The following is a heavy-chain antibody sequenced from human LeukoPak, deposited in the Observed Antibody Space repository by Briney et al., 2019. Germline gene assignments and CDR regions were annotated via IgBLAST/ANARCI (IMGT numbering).Heavy chain of an antibody. CDR2: MNQSGTT. Sequence: SETLSLTCTVSGYSISSGYYWGWIRQPPGRGLELNGSMNQSGTTYYNPSLKSRVTMSVDTSKNQFSLKLTSLTAADTAVYYCARDIDTSGWYGPSWFDPWGQGALVTVSS. J-gene: IGHJ5*02. CDR3: ARDIDTSGWYGPSWFDP. CDR1: GYSISSGYY. V-gene: IGHV4-38-2*02. D-gene: IGHD6-19*01.